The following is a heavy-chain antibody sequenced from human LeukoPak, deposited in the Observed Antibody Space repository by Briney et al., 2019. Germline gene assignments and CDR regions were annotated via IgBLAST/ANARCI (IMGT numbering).Heavy chain of an antibody. D-gene: IGHD2-2*01. J-gene: IGHJ4*02. V-gene: IGHV3-48*03. CDR2: ISSGGSIK. CDR3: ARRYCSSTDCLFDY. CDR1: GFTSSNYD. Sequence: PGGSLRLSCAASGFTSSNYDMTWVRQAAGKGLEWVSHISSGGSIKYYADSLKGRFTISRDNAKNSLYLQMNSPRAEDTAVYYCARRYCSSTDCLFDYWGQGTLVTVPS.